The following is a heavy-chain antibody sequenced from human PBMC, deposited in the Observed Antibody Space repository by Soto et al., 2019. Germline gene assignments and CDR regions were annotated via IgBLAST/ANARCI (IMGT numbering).Heavy chain of an antibody. Sequence: GESLKISCAASGFTFSNAWMSWVREAPGKGLEWVGRIKSKTDGGTTDYAAPVKGRFTISRDDSKNTLYLQMNSLKTEDTAVYYCTTDRVVAAVYYYYGMDVWGQGTTVTVSS. D-gene: IGHD6-13*01. CDR3: TTDRVVAAVYYYYGMDV. V-gene: IGHV3-15*01. J-gene: IGHJ6*02. CDR1: GFTFSNAW. CDR2: IKSKTDGGTT.